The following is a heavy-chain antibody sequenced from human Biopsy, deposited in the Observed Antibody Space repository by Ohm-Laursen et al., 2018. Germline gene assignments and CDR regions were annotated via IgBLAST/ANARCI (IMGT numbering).Heavy chain of an antibody. CDR2: IYTSGST. J-gene: IGHJ4*02. CDR1: GGSISSYY. CDR3: ARAAFGPFDS. V-gene: IGHV4-4*07. D-gene: IGHD3-16*01. Sequence: GTLSLTCTVSGGSISSYYWNWIRQPAGKGLEWIGRIYTSGSTNFNPSLKSRVTMSIDTSKNQFSLRLGSVTAADTAVYYCARAAFGPFDSWGQGALVTVSS.